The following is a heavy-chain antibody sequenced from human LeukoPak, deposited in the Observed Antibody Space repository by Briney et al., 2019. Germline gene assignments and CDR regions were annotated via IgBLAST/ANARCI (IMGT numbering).Heavy chain of an antibody. CDR2: IRYDGNNK. V-gene: IGHV3-30*02. CDR3: ARGLAYYYDSSAYFLDY. Sequence: GGSLRLSCAASGFTFSSYAMHWVRQAPGKGLEWVTFIRYDGNNKYYADSVKGRFTISRDNSKNTLYLQMNSLRPEDTAVYYCARGLAYYYDSSAYFLDYWGQGTLVTVSS. D-gene: IGHD3-22*01. CDR1: GFTFSSYA. J-gene: IGHJ4*02.